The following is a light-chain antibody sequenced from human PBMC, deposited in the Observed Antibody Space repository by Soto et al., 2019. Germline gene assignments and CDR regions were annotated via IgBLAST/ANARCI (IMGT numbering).Light chain of an antibody. CDR2: GAS. V-gene: IGKV3-20*01. CDR3: QQYGSSALT. J-gene: IGKJ4*01. CDR1: QTVGSSF. Sequence: ENVLTQSPATLSLSPGERATLSCRASQTVGSSFLAWYQQKRGQAPRLLIYGASNRATGIPDRFSGSGSGADFTLTINRLEPEDFAVYYCQQYGSSALTFGGGTKGDIK.